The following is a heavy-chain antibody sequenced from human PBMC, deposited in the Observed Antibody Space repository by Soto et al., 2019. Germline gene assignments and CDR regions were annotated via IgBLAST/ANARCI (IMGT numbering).Heavy chain of an antibody. J-gene: IGHJ4*02. CDR2: SYHTGIT. CDR1: GVSVSGGSYY. Sequence: SAALFLTRFFSGVSVSGGSYYLRWVRQPPGEGLEWIGYSYHTGITKHNPALRSRVTISVDTSKNQFSLNLKSVTAADTAVYYCARDRGTADSWGQGTLVTVSS. CDR3: ARDRGTADS. V-gene: IGHV4-61*01.